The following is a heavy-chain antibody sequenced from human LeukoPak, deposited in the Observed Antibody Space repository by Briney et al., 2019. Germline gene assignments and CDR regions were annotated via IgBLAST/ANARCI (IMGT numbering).Heavy chain of an antibody. Sequence: PGGSLRLSCAASGFTFSSYAMSWVRQAPGKGLEWVSAISSSGGSTYYADSVKGRFTISRDNSKNTLYLQMNSLRAEDTAVYYCAKGKGPYDSSGYYFAGSGDAFDIWGQGTMVTVSS. CDR1: GFTFSSYA. CDR3: AKGKGPYDSSGYYFAGSGDAFDI. CDR2: ISSSGGST. J-gene: IGHJ3*02. V-gene: IGHV3-23*01. D-gene: IGHD3-22*01.